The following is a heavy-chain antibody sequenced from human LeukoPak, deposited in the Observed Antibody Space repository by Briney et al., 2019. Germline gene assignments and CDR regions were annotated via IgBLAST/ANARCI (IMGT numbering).Heavy chain of an antibody. CDR1: GFTFSDYY. J-gene: IGHJ3*02. Sequence: GGSLRLSCAASGFTFSDYYMSWIRQAPGKGLEWVSYISSSGSTIYYADSVKGRFTISRDNAKNSPYLQMNSLRAEDTAVYYCARKVQATGVAFDIWGQGTMVTVSS. D-gene: IGHD1-26*01. CDR2: ISSSGSTI. V-gene: IGHV3-11*04. CDR3: ARKVQATGVAFDI.